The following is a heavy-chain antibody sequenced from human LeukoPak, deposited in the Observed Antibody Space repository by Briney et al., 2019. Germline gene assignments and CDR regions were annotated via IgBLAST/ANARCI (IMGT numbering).Heavy chain of an antibody. Sequence: GGSLRLSCAASGFTFSSYGMSWVRQAPGKGLEWVSTISGSGGSTYYADSVKGRFTISRDNAKNSLYLQMNSLRAEDTAVYYCARDSPTYYYDSSGYYVPLDYWGQGTLVTVSS. CDR1: GFTFSSYG. CDR2: ISGSGGST. J-gene: IGHJ4*02. CDR3: ARDSPTYYYDSSGYYVPLDY. V-gene: IGHV3-23*01. D-gene: IGHD3-22*01.